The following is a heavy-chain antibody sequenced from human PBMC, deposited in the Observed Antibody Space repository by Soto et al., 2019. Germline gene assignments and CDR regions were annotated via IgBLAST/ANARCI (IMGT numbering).Heavy chain of an antibody. V-gene: IGHV6-1*01. Sequence: PSRTLSLTCAISGDSVSRNTAAWNWIRSSPSRGPEWLGRTYYRSNWRPAYAVSVKSRLTVNPDTSKNHFSLQLNSVTPDDTAVYYGARGVAGTSCDLWGQGTLVTVSS. D-gene: IGHD6-19*01. CDR3: ARGVAGTSCDL. J-gene: IGHJ5*02. CDR2: TYYRSNWRP. CDR1: GDSVSRNTAA.